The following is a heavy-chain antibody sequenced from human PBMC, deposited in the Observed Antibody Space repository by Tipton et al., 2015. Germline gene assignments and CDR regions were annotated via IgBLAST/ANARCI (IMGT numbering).Heavy chain of an antibody. CDR1: AYSISTDYY. CDR3: ARQHCYSTTCYAEFYYFDY. D-gene: IGHD2-2*01. J-gene: IGHJ4*02. Sequence: TLSLTCAVSAYSISTDYYWGWIRQPPGKGLEWIGTISYSGSTYHNPSLKSRVSIFVDTSKNQFSLKLSSVTAADTAVYYCARQHCYSTTCYAEFYYFDYWGQGSLVTVSS. V-gene: IGHV4-38-2*01. CDR2: ISYSGST.